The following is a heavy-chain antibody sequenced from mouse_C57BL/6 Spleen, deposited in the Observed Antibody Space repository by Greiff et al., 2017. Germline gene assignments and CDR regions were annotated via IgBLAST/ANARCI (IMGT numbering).Heavy chain of an antibody. V-gene: IGHV1-55*01. D-gene: IGHD2-2*01. CDR1: GYTFTSYW. CDR3: AGGLRHAMDY. CDR2: IYPGSGST. J-gene: IGHJ4*01. Sequence: QVHVKQPGAELVKPGASVKMSCKASGYTFTSYWITWVKQRPGQGLEWIGDIYPGSGSTNYNEKFKSKATLTVDTSSSTAYMQLSSLTSEDSAVYYCAGGLRHAMDYWGQGTSVTVSS.